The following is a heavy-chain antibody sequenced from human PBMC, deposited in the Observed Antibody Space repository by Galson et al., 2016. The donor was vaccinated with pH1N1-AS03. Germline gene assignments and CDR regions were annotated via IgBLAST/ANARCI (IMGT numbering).Heavy chain of an antibody. CDR3: AREGKMAARLAFDY. J-gene: IGHJ4*02. CDR2: INAGNGNT. Sequence: SVKVSCKASGYTFISYVMHWVRQAPGQRLEWMGWINAGNGNTTYSQSFQGRVTITRDTSASKAYLELSSLRSEDTAVYYCAREGKMAARLAFDYWGQGTLVAVSS. D-gene: IGHD6-6*01. CDR1: GYTFISYV. V-gene: IGHV1-3*01.